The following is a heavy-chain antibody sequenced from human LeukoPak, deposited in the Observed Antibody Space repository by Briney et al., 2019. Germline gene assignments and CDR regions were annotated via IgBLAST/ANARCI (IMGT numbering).Heavy chain of an antibody. J-gene: IGHJ4*02. Sequence: ASVKVSCKASGYTFTSCDINWVRQATGQGLEWMGWMNPNSGNTGYAQKFQGRVTMTRNTSISTAYMELSSLRSEDTAVYYCARGLKIVATIHIYWGQGTLVTVSS. D-gene: IGHD5-12*01. V-gene: IGHV1-8*01. CDR3: ARGLKIVATIHIY. CDR1: GYTFTSCD. CDR2: MNPNSGNT.